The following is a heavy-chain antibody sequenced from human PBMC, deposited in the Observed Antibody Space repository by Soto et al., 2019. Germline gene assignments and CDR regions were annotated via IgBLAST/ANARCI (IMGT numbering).Heavy chain of an antibody. CDR3: AREYSSSSGWFDP. Sequence: SATLSLTCAVSCFSIGSCIYWGRIRQPPVKVLECIGSVYHSVNTHYNSSLKSRVTIAVDTSKKQFSLKLSSVTAADTAAYYSAREYSSSSGWFDPWGQGTLVT. J-gene: IGHJ5*02. D-gene: IGHD6-6*01. V-gene: IGHV4-38-2*02. CDR2: VYHSVNT. CDR1: CFSIGSCIY.